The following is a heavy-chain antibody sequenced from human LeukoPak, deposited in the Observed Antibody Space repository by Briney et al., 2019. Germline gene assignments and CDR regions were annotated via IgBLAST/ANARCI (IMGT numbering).Heavy chain of an antibody. CDR3: ARAGAGWYSSSWYY. CDR2: ISYDGSNK. V-gene: IGHV3-30-3*01. CDR1: GFTFSSYA. D-gene: IGHD6-13*01. J-gene: IGHJ4*02. Sequence: GGSLRLSCAASGFTFSSYAMHWVRQAPGKGLEWVAVISYDGSNKYYADSVKGRFTISRDNSKNTLYLQMNSLRAEDTAVYYCARAGAGWYSSSWYYWGQGTLVTVSS.